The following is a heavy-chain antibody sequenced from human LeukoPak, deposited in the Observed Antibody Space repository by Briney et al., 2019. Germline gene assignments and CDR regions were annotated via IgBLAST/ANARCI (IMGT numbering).Heavy chain of an antibody. D-gene: IGHD6-13*01. Sequence: SETLSLTCAVYGGSFSGYYWSWIRQPPGKGREWIGEVNNSGSPDYTHYLKSRVPISVDTSKNHFYLELISVTAADTAVYYCASTLSRIASAPNWFDPWGQGTLVTVSS. CDR2: VNNSGSP. V-gene: IGHV4-34*01. CDR1: GGSFSGYY. CDR3: ASTLSRIASAPNWFDP. J-gene: IGHJ5*02.